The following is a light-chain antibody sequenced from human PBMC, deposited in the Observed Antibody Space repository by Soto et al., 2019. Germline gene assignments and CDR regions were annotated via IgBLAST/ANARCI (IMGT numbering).Light chain of an antibody. Sequence: EIVLTQSPGTLSLSPGERATLSCRASQSVSSSYLAWYQQKPGQAPRLLIYGASSRATGIPGRFSGSGSGTDFTLTISRLEPEDFEVYYCQQYGRSPFTFGPGTKVDSK. J-gene: IGKJ3*01. V-gene: IGKV3-20*01. CDR2: GAS. CDR3: QQYGRSPFT. CDR1: QSVSSSY.